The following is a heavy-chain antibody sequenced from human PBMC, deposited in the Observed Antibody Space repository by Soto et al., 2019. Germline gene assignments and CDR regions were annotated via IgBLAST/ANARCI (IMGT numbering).Heavy chain of an antibody. D-gene: IGHD3-22*01. CDR3: ARDKLYDRSGYFDY. Sequence: SVKVSCKASGGTFSSYAISWVRQAPGQGLEWMGGIIPIFGTANYAQKFQGRVTITADESTSTAYMELSSLRSEDTAVYYCARDKLYDRSGYFDYWGQATLVTVSS. CDR2: IIPIFGTA. V-gene: IGHV1-69*13. CDR1: GGTFSSYA. J-gene: IGHJ4*02.